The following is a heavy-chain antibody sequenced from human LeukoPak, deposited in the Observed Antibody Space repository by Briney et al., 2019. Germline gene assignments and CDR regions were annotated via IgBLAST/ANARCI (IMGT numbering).Heavy chain of an antibody. CDR3: AELGITMIGGV. V-gene: IGHV3-53*01. D-gene: IGHD3-10*02. CDR1: GFTVSGNY. J-gene: IGHJ6*04. CDR2: IYSGGTT. Sequence: GGSLRLSCAVSGFTVSGNYMSWVRQAPGKGLEWVSLIYSGGTTYYADSVKGRFTISRDNAKNSLYLQMNSLRAEDTAVYYCAELGITMIGGVWGKRTTVTISS.